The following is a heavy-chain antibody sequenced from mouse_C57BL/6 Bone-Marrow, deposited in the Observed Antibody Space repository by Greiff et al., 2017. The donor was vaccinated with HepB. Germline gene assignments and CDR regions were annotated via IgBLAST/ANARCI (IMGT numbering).Heavy chain of an antibody. CDR2: IDPSDSYT. CDR3: ARFPPRGSSY. J-gene: IGHJ2*01. V-gene: IGHV1-50*01. Sequence: VQLQQSGAELVRPGASVKLSCKASGYTFTSYWMQWVKQRPGQGLEWIGEIDPSDSYTNYNQKFKGKATLTVDTSSSTAYMQLSSLTSEDSAVYYCARFPPRGSSYWGQGTTLTVSS. CDR1: GYTFTSYW. D-gene: IGHD1-1*01.